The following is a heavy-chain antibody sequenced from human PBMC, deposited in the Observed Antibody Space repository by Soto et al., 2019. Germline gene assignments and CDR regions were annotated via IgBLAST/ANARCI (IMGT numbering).Heavy chain of an antibody. J-gene: IGHJ5*02. CDR1: GGSISSSNC. CDR2: IYHSGNT. Sequence: SETLSLTCAVSGGSISSSNCWSWVRQPPGKGLEWIGYIYHSGNTNYNPSLKSRVTMSVDKSKNQFSLKLTSVTAADTAVYYCARDPAPWGQGTLVTVSS. CDR3: ARDPAP. V-gene: IGHV4-4*02.